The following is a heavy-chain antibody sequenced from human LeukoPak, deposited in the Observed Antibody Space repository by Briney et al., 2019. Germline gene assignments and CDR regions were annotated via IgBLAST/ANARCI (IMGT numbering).Heavy chain of an antibody. Sequence: PSETLSLTCTVSGGSISSTNYYWGWIRQPPGKGLEWIGSIYYSGSTYYNPSLKSRVTISVDTSKNQFSLKLSSVTAADTAVYYCARHPGDCCDYMDVWGKGTTVTVSS. CDR2: IYYSGST. D-gene: IGHD2-21*02. CDR3: ARHPGDCCDYMDV. V-gene: IGHV4-39*01. J-gene: IGHJ6*03. CDR1: GGSISSTNYY.